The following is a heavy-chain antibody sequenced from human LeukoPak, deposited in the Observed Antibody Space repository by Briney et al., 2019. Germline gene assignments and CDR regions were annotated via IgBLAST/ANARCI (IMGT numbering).Heavy chain of an antibody. CDR1: GHTFTSYY. CDR2: INPSGGST. Sequence: GASVKVSCKASGHTFTSYYMHWVRQAPGQGLEWMGIINPSGGSTSYAQKFQGRVTMTRDTSTSTVYMELSSLRSEDTAVYYCARDSGVTMVRGVIINQYFDYWGQGTLVTVSS. J-gene: IGHJ4*02. CDR3: ARDSGVTMVRGVIINQYFDY. D-gene: IGHD3-10*01. V-gene: IGHV1-46*01.